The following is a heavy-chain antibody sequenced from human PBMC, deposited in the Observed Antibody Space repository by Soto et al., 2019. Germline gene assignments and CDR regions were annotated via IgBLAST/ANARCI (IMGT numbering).Heavy chain of an antibody. CDR1: GFTFDDYA. D-gene: IGHD2-15*01. CDR3: AKGLGGGNYYYGMDV. CDR2: ISWNSGSI. J-gene: IGHJ6*02. Sequence: PVGSLRLSCAASGFTFDDYAMHWVRQAPGKGLEWVSGISWNSGSIGYADSVKGRFTISRDNAKNSLYPQMNSLRAEDTALYYCAKGLGGGNYYYGMDVWGQGTTVTVSS. V-gene: IGHV3-9*01.